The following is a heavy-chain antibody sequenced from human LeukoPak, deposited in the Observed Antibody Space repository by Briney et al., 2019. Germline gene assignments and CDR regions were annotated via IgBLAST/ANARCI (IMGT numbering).Heavy chain of an antibody. Sequence: GGSLRLSCAVSGFTFSTYWMSWVRQAPGKGLEWVGNIKEDGSEKYYVDSMKGRFTISRDNAKNSLYLQMNSLRVEDTAVYYCARDSLETDIDYWGQGTLVTVSS. CDR3: ARDSLETDIDY. V-gene: IGHV3-7*01. CDR1: GFTFSTYW. CDR2: IKEDGSEK. D-gene: IGHD1-14*01. J-gene: IGHJ4*02.